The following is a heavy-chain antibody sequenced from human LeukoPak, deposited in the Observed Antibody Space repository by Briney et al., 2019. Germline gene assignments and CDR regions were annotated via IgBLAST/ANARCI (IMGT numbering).Heavy chain of an antibody. V-gene: IGHV4-31*03. J-gene: IGHJ5*02. CDR3: ARESAADHNWFDP. CDR1: GGSISSGGYY. Sequence: PSQTLSLTCTVSGGSISSGGYYWSWIPQHPGKGLEWIGYIYYSGSTYYNPSLKSRVTISVDTSKNQFSLKLSSVTAADTAVYYCARESAADHNWFDPWGQGTLVTVSS. CDR2: IYYSGST. D-gene: IGHD6-13*01.